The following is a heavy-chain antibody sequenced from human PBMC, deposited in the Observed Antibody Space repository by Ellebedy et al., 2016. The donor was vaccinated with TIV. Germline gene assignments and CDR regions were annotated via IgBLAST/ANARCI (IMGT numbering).Heavy chain of an antibody. J-gene: IGHJ4*02. D-gene: IGHD2-8*01. CDR1: GYTLTGFS. CDR2: FVPEDGET. V-gene: IGHV1-24*01. Sequence: AASVKVSCKVSGYTLTGFSVHCVRHLPGKGLEWLRGFVPEDGETIYAQKFQGRVTMTEDTSTDTAYMDLSSLRSEDTAVYYGATAKYGIFFDYWGQGTLVTVSS. CDR3: ATAKYGIFFDY.